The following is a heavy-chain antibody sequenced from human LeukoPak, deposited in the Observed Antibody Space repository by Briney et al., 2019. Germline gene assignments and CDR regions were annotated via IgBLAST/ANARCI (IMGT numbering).Heavy chain of an antibody. Sequence: PGAPVKVSCKASGYTFASYDMHWVRQAPGQGLEWMGIISPTGTSTTYAQKFHGRLTVTRDTSTTTVYMELSSLRSEDTAVYYCARTLVFGVVSAPFDIWGQGTKVTVSS. V-gene: IGHV1-46*01. D-gene: IGHD3-3*01. J-gene: IGHJ3*02. CDR1: GYTFASYD. CDR3: ARTLVFGVVSAPFDI. CDR2: ISPTGTST.